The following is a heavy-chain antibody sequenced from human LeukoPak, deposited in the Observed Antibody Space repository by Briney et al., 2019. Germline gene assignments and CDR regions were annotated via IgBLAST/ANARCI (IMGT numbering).Heavy chain of an antibody. CDR2: IYYNGNT. CDR3: AREREMTTRAGRIYYFDY. D-gene: IGHD5-24*01. CDR1: GGSISSGGYY. Sequence: NSSETLSLTCTVSGGSISSGGYYWSWIRQQPGKGLEWIGYIYYNGNTYYNPSLKSRVTISVDTSKTQFSLKLSSVIAADTAVYCCAREREMTTRAGRIYYFDYWGQGTLVTVSS. V-gene: IGHV4-31*03. J-gene: IGHJ4*02.